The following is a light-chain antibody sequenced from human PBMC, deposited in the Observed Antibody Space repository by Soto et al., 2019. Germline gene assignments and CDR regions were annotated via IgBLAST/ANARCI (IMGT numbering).Light chain of an antibody. CDR1: ESVSNN. J-gene: IGKJ1*01. V-gene: IGKV3-15*01. Sequence: EIVMTQSPATLSLSPGERATLSCRASESVSNNLAWYQQKAGQAPRLLIYGASTRATGIPARFSGSGSGTEFTLTISSLQSEDFAVYYCQQYSIWRTFGQGTKVYIK. CDR2: GAS. CDR3: QQYSIWRT.